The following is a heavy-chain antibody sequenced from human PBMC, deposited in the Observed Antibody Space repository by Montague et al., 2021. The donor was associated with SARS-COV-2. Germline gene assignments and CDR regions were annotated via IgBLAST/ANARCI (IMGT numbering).Heavy chain of an antibody. J-gene: IGHJ4*02. Sequence: SETLSLTCTVSGVAVSSGTYYWSWIRQPPGKGPECIGYIPYTGYTRYNPSLKSRVTISLDKSKNQLSLKLTSLTAADTAVYYCARGRNDYGGMDHDYWGQGTLVTVSS. D-gene: IGHD4-23*01. CDR2: IPYTGYT. CDR1: GVAVSSGTYY. V-gene: IGHV4-61*01. CDR3: ARGRNDYGGMDHDY.